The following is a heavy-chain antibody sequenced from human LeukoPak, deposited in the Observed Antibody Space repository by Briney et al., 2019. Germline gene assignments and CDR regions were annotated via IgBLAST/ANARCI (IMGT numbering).Heavy chain of an antibody. J-gene: IGHJ6*03. Sequence: GGSLRLSCAASGFTFSSYWMSWVRQAPGKGLEWVANIKQNGSEKYYVDSVKGRFTISRDNAKNSLYLQMNSLRAEDTGVYYCARAQSGSYYWYYYYYMDVWGKGTTVTVSS. CDR1: GFTFSSYW. V-gene: IGHV3-7*01. D-gene: IGHD1-26*01. CDR2: IKQNGSEK. CDR3: ARAQSGSYYWYYYYYMDV.